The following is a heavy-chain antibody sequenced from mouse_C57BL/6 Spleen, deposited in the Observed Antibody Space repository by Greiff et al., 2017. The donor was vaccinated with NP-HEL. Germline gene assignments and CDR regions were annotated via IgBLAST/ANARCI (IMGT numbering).Heavy chain of an antibody. CDR2: IWSGGST. Sequence: VKLQESGPGLVQPSQSLSITCTVSGFSLTSYGVHWVRQSPGKGLEWLGVIWSGGSTDYNAAFISRLSISKDNSKSQVFFKMNSLQADDTAIYYCATIYYDYDKAMDYWGQGTSVTVSS. D-gene: IGHD2-4*01. CDR1: GFSLTSYG. J-gene: IGHJ4*01. CDR3: ATIYYDYDKAMDY. V-gene: IGHV2-2*01.